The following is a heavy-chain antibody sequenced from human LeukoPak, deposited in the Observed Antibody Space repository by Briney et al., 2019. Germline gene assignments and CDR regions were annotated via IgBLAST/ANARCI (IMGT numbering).Heavy chain of an antibody. Sequence: PWETLSLTCTVCGGSIYSITFYWGWIRKPPGKGLEGIGRMNYNGSTYHNPSLKSRATISVDTSNNQFSLKLTSVTAADTAVYFCARRSDSGSDDGEDYFDYWGQGTLVTVSS. D-gene: IGHD1-26*01. V-gene: IGHV4-39*01. CDR1: GGSIYSITFY. CDR3: ARRSDSGSDDGEDYFDY. CDR2: MNYNGST. J-gene: IGHJ4*02.